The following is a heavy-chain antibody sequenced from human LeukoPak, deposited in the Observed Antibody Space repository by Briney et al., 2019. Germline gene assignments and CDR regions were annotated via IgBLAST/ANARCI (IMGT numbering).Heavy chain of an antibody. CDR3: ARDYLFLYYYDSSGYYGPYFDY. J-gene: IGHJ4*02. D-gene: IGHD3-22*01. CDR1: GYTFTSYG. Sequence: ASVKVSCKASGYTFTSYGISWVRQAPGQGLEWMGIINPSGGSTSYAQKFQGRVTMTRDTSTSTVYMELSSLRSEDTAVYYCARDYLFLYYYDSSGYYGPYFDYWGQGTLVTVSS. V-gene: IGHV1-46*01. CDR2: INPSGGST.